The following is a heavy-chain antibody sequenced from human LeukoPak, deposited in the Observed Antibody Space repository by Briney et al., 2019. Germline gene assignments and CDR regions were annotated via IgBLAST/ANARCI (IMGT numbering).Heavy chain of an antibody. CDR2: ISSSGSTI. CDR1: GFTFSDYY. CDR3: ARRRSNRDSSGYFYYHYGMDV. V-gene: IGHV3-11*01. Sequence: GGSLRLSCAASGFTFSDYYMSWIRQAPGKGLEWVSYISSSGSTIYYGDSVKGRFTISRDNARDSLYLQMNSLRAEDTAVYYCARRRSNRDSSGYFYYHYGMDVWGQGTTVTVSS. D-gene: IGHD3-22*01. J-gene: IGHJ6*02.